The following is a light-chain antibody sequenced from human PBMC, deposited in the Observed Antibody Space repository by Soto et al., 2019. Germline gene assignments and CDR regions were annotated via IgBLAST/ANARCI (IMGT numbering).Light chain of an antibody. CDR1: SRNVDVYNY. Sequence: QSVLTQPPSASGSPGQSVTISCTGTSRNVDVYNYVSWFQQHPGKAPKLIIYEVNKRPSGVPDRFSGSKSGNTASLSVCGLQAEDEADYYCSSYAGSDIWVFGGGTKLTVL. V-gene: IGLV2-8*01. CDR3: SSYAGSDIWV. J-gene: IGLJ3*02. CDR2: EVN.